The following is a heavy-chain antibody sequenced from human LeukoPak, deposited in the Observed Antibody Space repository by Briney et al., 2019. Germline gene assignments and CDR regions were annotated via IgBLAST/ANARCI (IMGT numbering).Heavy chain of an antibody. J-gene: IGHJ4*02. CDR1: GYTFTNYA. Sequence: ASVKVSCKASGYTFTNYAMNWVRQAPGQGLEWMGWINPNSGGTNYAQKFQGRVTMTRDTSISTAYMELSRLRSDDTAVYYCARDPNPYYYDSSGYGVLDYWGQGTLVTVSS. CDR2: INPNSGGT. V-gene: IGHV1-2*02. D-gene: IGHD3-22*01. CDR3: ARDPNPYYYDSSGYGVLDY.